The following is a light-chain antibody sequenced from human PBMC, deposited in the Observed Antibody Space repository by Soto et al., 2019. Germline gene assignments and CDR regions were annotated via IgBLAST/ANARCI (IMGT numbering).Light chain of an antibody. CDR2: GTS. CDR3: QQYNNWPLT. CDR1: QSVSSTRY. Sequence: EIVLTQSPGTLSLSPGERATLSCRASQSVSSTRYIAWYQQKPGQAPRLLVYGTSSRATGIPDRFDASGSGTDFTLAISRMQSEDFADYYCQQYNNWPLTFGGGTKVDIK. V-gene: IGKV3-20*01. J-gene: IGKJ4*01.